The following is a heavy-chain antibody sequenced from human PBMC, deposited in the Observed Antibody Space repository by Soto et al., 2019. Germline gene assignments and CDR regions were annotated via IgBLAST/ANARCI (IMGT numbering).Heavy chain of an antibody. V-gene: IGHV3-48*02. CDR3: ARSSFRGGLGRLDP. CDR2: ISSSSSTI. J-gene: IGHJ5*02. D-gene: IGHD3-16*01. CDR1: GFTFSSYS. Sequence: EVQLVESGGGLVQPGGSLRLSCAASGFTFSSYSMNWVRQAPGKGLEWVSYISSSSSTIYYADSVKGRFTISRDNAKNSLYLQMNSLRDEDTAVYYCARSSFRGGLGRLDPWGQGTLVTVSS.